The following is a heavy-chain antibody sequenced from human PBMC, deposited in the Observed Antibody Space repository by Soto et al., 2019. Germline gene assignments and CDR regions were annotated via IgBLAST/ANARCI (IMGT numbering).Heavy chain of an antibody. Sequence: QITLKESGPPLVKPTQTLTLTCTFSGFSLPTYRVGVTSIRQAPGKALEWLAVIYWDDTKTYSPSMRSRLTNTKDTSKNHVALKMNGMDPVDATTYYCAHTSGERFLYWGQGTLVTVSS. CDR1: GFSLPTYRVG. CDR2: IYWDDTK. J-gene: IGHJ4*02. V-gene: IGHV2-5*02. CDR3: AHTSGERFLY. D-gene: IGHD2-21*01.